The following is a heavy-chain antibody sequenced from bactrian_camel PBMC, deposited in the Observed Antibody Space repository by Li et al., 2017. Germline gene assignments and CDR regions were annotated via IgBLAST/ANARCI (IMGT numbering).Heavy chain of an antibody. V-gene: IGHV3S63*01. CDR2: HISSDGAT. D-gene: IGHD1*01. CDR1: GFSFDDSI. CDR3: ATYETAIQAVGWRTGYNLRVRD. Sequence: HVQLVESGGASVQVGGSLRLSCLASGFSFDDSIMAWYREAPGLGCELVSHISSDGATFSTDSVKGRFTISQDNARNTVYLQMSDLKPEDTAVYYCATYETAIQAVGWRTGYNLRVRDGGQGTQVTVSP. J-gene: IGHJ4*01.